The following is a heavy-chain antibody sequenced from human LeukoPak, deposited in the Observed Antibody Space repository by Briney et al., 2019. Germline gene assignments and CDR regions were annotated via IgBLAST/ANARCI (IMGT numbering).Heavy chain of an antibody. J-gene: IGHJ4*02. CDR3: ARVDYGSGCDS. Sequence: PGGSLRLSCAASGFTFSRYSMNWVRQAPGKGLEWVSSISISSSYIYYADSVKGRFTISRDISKNTLYLQMGSLRAEDMAVYYRARVDYGSGCDSWGQGTLVTVSS. CDR1: GFTFSRYS. CDR2: ISISSSYI. D-gene: IGHD6-19*01. V-gene: IGHV3-21*06.